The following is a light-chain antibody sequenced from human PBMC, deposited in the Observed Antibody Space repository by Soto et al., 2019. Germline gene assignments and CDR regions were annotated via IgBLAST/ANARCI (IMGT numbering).Light chain of an antibody. V-gene: IGKV1-39*01. CDR3: QQRDRTPYT. CDR2: DAS. J-gene: IGKJ2*01. Sequence: DIQMTQSPSSLSASVGDRVTITCRASQTISTYLNWYQQKPGKAPRLLIYDASSLLSGVPSRFSGSGSGTDFTLTIASLQPEDFSTYYCQQRDRTPYTFGQGTKVEI. CDR1: QTISTY.